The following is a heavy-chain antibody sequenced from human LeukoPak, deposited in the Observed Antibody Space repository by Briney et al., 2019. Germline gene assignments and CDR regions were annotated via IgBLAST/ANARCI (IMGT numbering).Heavy chain of an antibody. D-gene: IGHD3-10*01. CDR1: GYSFNSYW. CDR2: IYPGDSDT. CDR3: ARRVLWFGEFVVHNWFDP. V-gene: IGHV5-51*01. Sequence: GESLKISCKGSGYSFNSYWIGWVRQMPGKGLEWMGIIYPGDSDTRYSPSFQGQVTISADKSLSTAYLQWSSLKASDTAMYYCARRVLWFGEFVVHNWFDPWGQGTLVTVSS. J-gene: IGHJ5*02.